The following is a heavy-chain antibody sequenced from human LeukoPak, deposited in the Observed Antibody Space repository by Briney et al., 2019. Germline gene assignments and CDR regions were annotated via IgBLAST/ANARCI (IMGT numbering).Heavy chain of an antibody. CDR1: GFDFNYYD. Sequence: GGSLRLSCVGSGFDFNYYDINWVRQAPGKVLEWVSSISSRSSCIYFADSAKGRFTISRDNANGSVFLHMTSLRPEDTAVYYCARRGGMSSGRSFDHWGQGTLVTVSS. J-gene: IGHJ4*02. V-gene: IGHV3-21*01. CDR3: ARRGGMSSGRSFDH. CDR2: ISSRSSCI. D-gene: IGHD3-16*01.